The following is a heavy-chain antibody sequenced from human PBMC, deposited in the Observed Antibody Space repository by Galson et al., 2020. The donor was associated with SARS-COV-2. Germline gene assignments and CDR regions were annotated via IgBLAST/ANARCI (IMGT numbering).Heavy chain of an antibody. CDR3: ARIRVEMATSGYYYYYGMDV. J-gene: IGHJ6*02. V-gene: IGHV2-70*01. D-gene: IGHD5-12*01. Sequence: SGPTLVKPTQTLTLTCTFTGFSLSTSGMCVSWIRQPPGKALEWLALIDWDDDKYYSTSLKTRLTISKDTSKNQVVLTMTNMDPVDTATYYCARIRVEMATSGYYYYYGMDVWGQGTTVTVSS. CDR2: IDWDDDK. CDR1: GFSLSTSGMC.